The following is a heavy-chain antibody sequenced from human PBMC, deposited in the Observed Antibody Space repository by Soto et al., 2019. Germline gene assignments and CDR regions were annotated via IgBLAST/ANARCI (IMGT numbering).Heavy chain of an antibody. CDR3: AGVPFWYGSGRDSYFGVDL. CDR2: IYAGGST. V-gene: IGHV3-53*01. Sequence: PGGSLRLSCEGSESSVSNSDMSWVRQAPGKGLEWVSAIYAGGSTYYADSVKGRFTTSRDESKNTLYLQMNSLRAEDTALYYCAGVPFWYGSGRDSYFGVDLWGQGATVTV. D-gene: IGHD3-10*01. CDR1: ESSVSNSD. J-gene: IGHJ6*02.